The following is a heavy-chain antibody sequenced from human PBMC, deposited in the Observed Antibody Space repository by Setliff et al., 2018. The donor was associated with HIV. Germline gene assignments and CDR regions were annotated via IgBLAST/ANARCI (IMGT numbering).Heavy chain of an antibody. J-gene: IGHJ6*03. D-gene: IGHD3-10*01. Sequence: PSETLSLTCAVYGGSISRYYWNWIRQPAGKGLEWIGRIYGSGDTNYNPSLKSRVTMSIDTSNNRFSLRLTSVTAADTAVYYCSRGYITLDRGVSDYMDVWGKGTTVTVSS. CDR1: GGSISRYY. CDR3: SRGYITLDRGVSDYMDV. CDR2: IYGSGDT. V-gene: IGHV4-59*10.